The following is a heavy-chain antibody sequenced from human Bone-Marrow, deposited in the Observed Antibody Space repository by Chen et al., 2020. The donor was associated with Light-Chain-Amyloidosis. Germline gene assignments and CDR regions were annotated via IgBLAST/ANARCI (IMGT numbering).Heavy chain of an antibody. CDR2: FLHSGRT. CDR3: ARQSGGLTDI. Sequence: QVQLQESGPGLVKPWETLSLSCTISGGSISSSSYYWGWVRQPPGEGLEWIGSFLHSGRTYYNPSLKSRVTISVDTSKSQVSLRLSSVTDADTAVYYCARQSGGLTDIWGQGTLVTVSS. V-gene: IGHV4-39*01. D-gene: IGHD3-9*01. J-gene: IGHJ4*02. CDR1: GGSISSSSYY.